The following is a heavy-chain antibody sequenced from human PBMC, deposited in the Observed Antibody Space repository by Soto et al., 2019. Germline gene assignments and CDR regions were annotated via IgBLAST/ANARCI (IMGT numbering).Heavy chain of an antibody. D-gene: IGHD4-4*01. V-gene: IGHV4-39*01. CDR1: GGSISSRTFW. CDR2: MYYSGSS. CDR3: ARHPRDDYNYGGSGIFDY. J-gene: IGHJ4*02. Sequence: QLQLQESGPGLVKPSETLSLTCSVAGGSISSRTFWWAWIRQPPGKGLEWIGDMYYSGSSYSSPSLKSRVTLSVDTSKNQLSLKLNSVTAADTAVYYCARHPRDDYNYGGSGIFDYWGQGTLVTVSS.